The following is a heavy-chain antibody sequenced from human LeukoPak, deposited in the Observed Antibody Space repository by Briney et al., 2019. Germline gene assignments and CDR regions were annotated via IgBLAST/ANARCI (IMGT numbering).Heavy chain of an antibody. CDR3: ARVSDSSGYYPIDY. CDR2: IKWNGGST. J-gene: IGHJ4*02. D-gene: IGHD3-22*01. CDR1: GFTFDDYA. Sequence: GGSLRLSCAASGFTFDDYAMSSVRHAPGKGLEWVSGIKWNGGSTGYADSVKGRFTISRDNAKNSLYLQMNSLRAEDTALYYCARVSDSSGYYPIDYWGQGTLVTVSS. V-gene: IGHV3-20*04.